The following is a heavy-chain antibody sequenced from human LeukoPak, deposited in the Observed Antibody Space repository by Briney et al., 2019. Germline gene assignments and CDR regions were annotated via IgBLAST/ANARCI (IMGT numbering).Heavy chain of an antibody. Sequence: ASVKVSCKASGYSFTTYGISWVRQAPGQGLEWMGWISAYNANTNYALKLQGGVTMTTDTSTSTAYMELRSLRSDDTAVYYCARDYCSSTSCYFDYWGQGTLVTVSS. V-gene: IGHV1-18*01. J-gene: IGHJ4*02. CDR2: ISAYNANT. D-gene: IGHD2-2*01. CDR1: GYSFTTYG. CDR3: ARDYCSSTSCYFDY.